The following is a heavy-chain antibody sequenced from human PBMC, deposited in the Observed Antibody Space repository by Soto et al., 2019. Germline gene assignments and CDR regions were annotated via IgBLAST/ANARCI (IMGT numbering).Heavy chain of an antibody. CDR2: IKQDGSEK. CDR1: GFTFSSYW. Sequence: EVQLVESGGGLVQPGGSLRLSCAASGFTFSSYWMSWVRQAPGKGLEWVANIKQDGSEKYYVDSVKGRFTISRDNAKNALYLQMNGLRAEDTAVYYCAGDYSSSAYYYYGMDVWGQGTTVTVSS. J-gene: IGHJ6*02. V-gene: IGHV3-7*01. CDR3: AGDYSSSAYYYYGMDV. D-gene: IGHD6-6*01.